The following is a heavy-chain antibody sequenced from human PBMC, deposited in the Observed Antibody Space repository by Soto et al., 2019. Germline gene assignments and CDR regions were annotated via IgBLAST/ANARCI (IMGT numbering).Heavy chain of an antibody. V-gene: IGHV3-23*01. D-gene: IGHD5-18*01. CDR3: ANDIQRGTEY. J-gene: IGHJ4*02. Sequence: VHLLESGGGLVQPGGSLRLSCVASGFTFGNYAMSWVRQAPGKGLEWVCSVSYNGGNTYYADSVKGRFTISRVNSKNTLYLQMTTLRAEDTAVYYCANDIQRGTEYWGQGTLVTVSS. CDR2: VSYNGGNT. CDR1: GFTFGNYA.